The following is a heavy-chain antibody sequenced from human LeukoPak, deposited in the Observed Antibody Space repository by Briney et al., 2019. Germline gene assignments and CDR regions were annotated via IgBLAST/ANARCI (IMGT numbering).Heavy chain of an antibody. V-gene: IGHV3-64*01. CDR2: ISGNGGST. J-gene: IGHJ4*02. Sequence: GGSLRLSCAASGFTFSSYAMHWVRQAPGKGLEYVSAISGNGGSTYYANSVKGRFTISRDNSKNTLYLQMGSLRAEDMAVYYCARDSAPRVTIFGVVPFDYWGQGTLVTVSS. D-gene: IGHD3-3*01. CDR3: ARDSAPRVTIFGVVPFDY. CDR1: GFTFSSYA.